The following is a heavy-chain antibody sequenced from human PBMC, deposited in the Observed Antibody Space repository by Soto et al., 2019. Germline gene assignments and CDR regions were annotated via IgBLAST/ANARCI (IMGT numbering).Heavy chain of an antibody. J-gene: IGHJ4*02. D-gene: IGHD2-2*01. CDR1: GFTFSSYS. Sequence: EVQLVESGGGLVKPGGSLRLSCAASGFTFSSYSMNWVRQAPGKGLEWISSISSSSSYIYYADSVKGRFTISRDNAKNSLYLQMNSLRAEDTAVYYCARDLVVVPAAMGTWGYWGQGTLVTVSS. V-gene: IGHV3-21*01. CDR3: ARDLVVVPAAMGTWGY. CDR2: ISSSSSYI.